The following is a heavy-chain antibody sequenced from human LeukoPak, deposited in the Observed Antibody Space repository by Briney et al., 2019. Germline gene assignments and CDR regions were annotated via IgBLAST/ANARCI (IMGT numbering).Heavy chain of an antibody. CDR2: IYYSGST. J-gene: IGHJ3*02. CDR1: GGSISSYY. D-gene: IGHD3-3*01. V-gene: IGHV4-59*01. Sequence: PSETLSLTCTVSGGSISSYYWSWIRQPPGKGLEWIGHIYYSGSTNYNPSLKSRVTISVDTSKNQFSLKLSSVTAADTAVYYCARDHPRITIFGVDRNGAFDIWGQGTMVTVSS. CDR3: ARDHPRITIFGVDRNGAFDI.